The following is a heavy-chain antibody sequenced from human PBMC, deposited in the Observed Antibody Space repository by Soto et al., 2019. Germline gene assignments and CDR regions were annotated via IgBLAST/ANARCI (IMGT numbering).Heavy chain of an antibody. D-gene: IGHD6-19*01. CDR3: ARERLYGSSHDNTCDI. V-gene: IGHV1-8*01. Sequence: QVQLVQSGAEVKRSGASVRISCKASGYTFNRHDINWVRQATGQGPEWIGWMNPNSGNTGYAQKFQGRVTMTRDSSITTAYMDLSSLTSEDTAIYYCARERLYGSSHDNTCDIWGQGTMVSVSS. J-gene: IGHJ3*02. CDR1: GYTFNRHD. CDR2: MNPNSGNT.